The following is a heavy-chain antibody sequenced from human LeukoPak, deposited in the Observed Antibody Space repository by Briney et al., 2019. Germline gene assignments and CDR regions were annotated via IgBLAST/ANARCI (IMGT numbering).Heavy chain of an antibody. D-gene: IGHD6-13*01. Sequence: GGSLRLSCAASGFTFSSYGMYWVRQAPGKGLEWVAFIRYDGSNKYYADSVKGRFTISRDNSKNTLYLQMNSLRAEDTAVYYCAKDSRYSNTWYGSAFDYWGQGTLVTVSS. J-gene: IGHJ4*02. V-gene: IGHV3-30*02. CDR2: IRYDGSNK. CDR1: GFTFSSYG. CDR3: AKDSRYSNTWYGSAFDY.